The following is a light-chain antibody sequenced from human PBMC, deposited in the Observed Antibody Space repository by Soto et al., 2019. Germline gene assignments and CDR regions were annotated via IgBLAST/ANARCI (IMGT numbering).Light chain of an antibody. Sequence: EIVMTQSPATLSVSPGERATLSCRASQSIISSLAWYQQRPGQAPRLLIYGTTTRAAGVPSRFSGSGSGAEFTLTISSLQSEDFAFYYCQQYNNWPKTFGQGTKVEIK. J-gene: IGKJ1*01. CDR1: QSIISS. V-gene: IGKV3-15*01. CDR3: QQYNNWPKT. CDR2: GTT.